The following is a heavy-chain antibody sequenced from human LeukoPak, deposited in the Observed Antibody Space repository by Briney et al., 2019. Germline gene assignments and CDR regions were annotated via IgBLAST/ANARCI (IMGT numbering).Heavy chain of an antibody. Sequence: GGSLRLSCAASGFTFSTYAMNWVRQAPGKGLEWVSSISSSSSYIYYADSVMGRFTISRDNAKNSLYLQMNSLRAEDTAVYYCARFKRFGELLDYWGQGTLVTVSS. J-gene: IGHJ4*02. CDR2: ISSSSSYI. CDR3: ARFKRFGELLDY. CDR1: GFTFSTYA. D-gene: IGHD3-10*01. V-gene: IGHV3-21*01.